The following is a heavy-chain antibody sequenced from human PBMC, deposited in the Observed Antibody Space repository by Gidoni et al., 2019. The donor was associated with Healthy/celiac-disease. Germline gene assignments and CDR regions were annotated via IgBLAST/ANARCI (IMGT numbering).Heavy chain of an antibody. Sequence: EVQLVESGGGLVKPGGSLRLSCAASGFTFSNAWMSWVRQAPGKGLEWVGRIKSKTDGGTTDYAAPVKGRFTISRDDSKNTLYLQMNSLKTEDTAVYYCTTDNPPMAHIAVGCWGQGTLVTVSS. V-gene: IGHV3-15*01. D-gene: IGHD2-21*01. CDR3: TTDNPPMAHIAVGC. J-gene: IGHJ4*02. CDR1: GFTFSNAW. CDR2: IKSKTDGGTT.